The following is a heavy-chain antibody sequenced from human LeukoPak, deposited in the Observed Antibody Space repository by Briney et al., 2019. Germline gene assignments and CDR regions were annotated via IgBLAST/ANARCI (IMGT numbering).Heavy chain of an antibody. V-gene: IGHV3-7*01. CDR1: GFTFSSYW. D-gene: IGHD3/OR15-3a*01. CDR2: IKPDGNEK. CDR3: ARDWTNFLEGLNDY. J-gene: IGHJ4*02. Sequence: QPGGSLRLSCAASGFTFSSYWMSWVRQAPGKGPEWVANIKPDGNEKNYVDSVKGRFTISRDNAKNSLYLQMNSLRADDTAVYYCARDWTNFLEGLNDYWGQGTQVTASS.